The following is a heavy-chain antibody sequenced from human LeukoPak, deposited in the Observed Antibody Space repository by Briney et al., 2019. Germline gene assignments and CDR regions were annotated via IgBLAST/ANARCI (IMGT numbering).Heavy chain of an antibody. Sequence: GGSLRLSCAASGFTFSSYAMSWVRQAPGKGLDWVSAFSGSGGSTYYADSVKGRFTISRDNSENTLFLQMNSLRAEDTAVYYCARGGYFDSSGRHIDYWGQGTLVTVSS. CDR2: FSGSGGST. V-gene: IGHV3-23*01. J-gene: IGHJ4*02. CDR3: ARGGYFDSSGRHIDY. CDR1: GFTFSSYA. D-gene: IGHD3-22*01.